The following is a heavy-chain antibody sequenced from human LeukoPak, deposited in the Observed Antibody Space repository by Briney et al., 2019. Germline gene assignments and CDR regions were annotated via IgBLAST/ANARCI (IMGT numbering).Heavy chain of an antibody. Sequence: HTGGSLRLSCAASGFTFSSYAMSWVRQALGKGLEWVSAISGSGGSTYYADSVKGRFTISRDNSKNTLYLQMNSLRAEDTAVYYCAKESYTGSEYFQHWGQGTLVTVSS. CDR2: ISGSGGST. CDR1: GFTFSSYA. CDR3: AKESYTGSEYFQH. V-gene: IGHV3-23*01. D-gene: IGHD1-14*01. J-gene: IGHJ1*01.